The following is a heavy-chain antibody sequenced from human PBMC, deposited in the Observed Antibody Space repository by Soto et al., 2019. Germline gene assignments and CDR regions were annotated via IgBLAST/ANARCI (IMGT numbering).Heavy chain of an antibody. Sequence: GGSLRLSCAASGLTFSNAWMNWVRQAPGKGLEWVGRIKSKTDGGTTDYAASVKGRFTISIGDSKNTVYLQMNSLKTEDTAVYYCTSSSSGYRRIDYWGQGTLVTVSS. J-gene: IGHJ4*02. V-gene: IGHV3-15*07. D-gene: IGHD3-22*01. CDR2: IKSKTDGGTT. CDR3: TSSSSGYRRIDY. CDR1: GLTFSNAW.